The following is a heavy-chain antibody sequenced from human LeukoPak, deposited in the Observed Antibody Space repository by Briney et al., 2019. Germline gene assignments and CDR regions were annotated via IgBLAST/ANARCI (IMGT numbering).Heavy chain of an antibody. D-gene: IGHD6-13*01. CDR2: ISGSGGST. CDR1: GFTFSSYA. V-gene: IGHV3-23*01. CDR3: ANLIAAAGTVYY. Sequence: PGGSLRLSCAASGFTFSSYAMSWVRQAPGKGLEWVSAISGSGGSTYYADSVKGRFTISRDNSKNTLYLQMNSLRAEDTAVYYCANLIAAAGTVYYWGQGTLVTVSS. J-gene: IGHJ4*02.